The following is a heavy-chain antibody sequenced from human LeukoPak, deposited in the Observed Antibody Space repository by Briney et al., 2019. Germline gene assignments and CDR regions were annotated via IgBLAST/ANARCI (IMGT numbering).Heavy chain of an antibody. J-gene: IGHJ1*01. D-gene: IGHD6-19*01. Sequence: SETLSLTCAVYGGSFSGYYWSWIRQPPGKGLEWIGEINHSGSTNYNPFLKSRVTISVDTSKNQFSLKLSSVTAADTAVYYCARSGWYYAEYFQHWGQGTLVTVSS. V-gene: IGHV4-34*01. CDR2: INHSGST. CDR1: GGSFSGYY. CDR3: ARSGWYYAEYFQH.